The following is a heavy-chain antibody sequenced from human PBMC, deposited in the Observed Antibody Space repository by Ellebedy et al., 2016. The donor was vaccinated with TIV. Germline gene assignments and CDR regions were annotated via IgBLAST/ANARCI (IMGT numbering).Heavy chain of an antibody. CDR1: GFTFSSYD. V-gene: IGHV3-7*01. Sequence: PGGSLRLSCAASGFTFSSYDMHWVRQAPGKGLEWVANINQHGSDKYYVDSVKGRFTISRDNAKNSLYLQMNGLRVEDTAFYYCATESNWGIFEYWGQGTLVPVSS. J-gene: IGHJ4*02. CDR3: ATESNWGIFEY. D-gene: IGHD3-16*01. CDR2: INQHGSDK.